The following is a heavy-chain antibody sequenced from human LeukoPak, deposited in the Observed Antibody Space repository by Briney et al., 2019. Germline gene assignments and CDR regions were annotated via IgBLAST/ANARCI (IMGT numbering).Heavy chain of an antibody. D-gene: IGHD6-13*01. Sequence: GGSLRLSCAASGFTLSSYAMTWVRQAPGRGLEWVSSVDGGGGGTYYADSVKGRFTTSRDNSKDTLYLQMNGLRAEDTAEYFCAKQSAGSAAWYSLHYDFWGQGTLVTVSS. CDR2: VDGGGGGT. J-gene: IGHJ4*02. CDR3: AKQSAGSAAWYSLHYDF. V-gene: IGHV3-23*01. CDR1: GFTLSSYA.